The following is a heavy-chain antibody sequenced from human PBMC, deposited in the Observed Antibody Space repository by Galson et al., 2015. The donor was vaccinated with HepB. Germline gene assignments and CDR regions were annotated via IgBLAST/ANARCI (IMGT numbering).Heavy chain of an antibody. CDR2: ISHSTLYT. D-gene: IGHD4-17*01. Sequence: SLRLSCAASGFTSSDYYMSWIRQAPGKGLEWLSYISHSTLYTNYADSVKGRFTISRDNAKNSLFLQINSLRAEDTAVYYCARVADADYGDHTHFDFWGQGVLVTVSS. CDR1: GFTSSDYY. J-gene: IGHJ4*02. CDR3: ARVADADYGDHTHFDF. V-gene: IGHV3-11*06.